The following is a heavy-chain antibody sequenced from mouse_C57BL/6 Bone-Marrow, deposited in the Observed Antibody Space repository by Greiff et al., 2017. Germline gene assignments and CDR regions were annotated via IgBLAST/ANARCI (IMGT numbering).Heavy chain of an antibody. CDR3: ARCKALNY. CDR2: IYPGSGST. CDR1: GYTFTSYW. J-gene: IGHJ2*01. V-gene: IGHV1-55*01. Sequence: QVQLKESGAELVKPGASVKMSCKASGYTFTSYWITWVKQRPGQGLEWIGDIYPGSGSTNYNEKFKSKATLTVDTTSSTDYMQLSSLTSEDSAVYYCARCKALNYGGQGTTLTVSS.